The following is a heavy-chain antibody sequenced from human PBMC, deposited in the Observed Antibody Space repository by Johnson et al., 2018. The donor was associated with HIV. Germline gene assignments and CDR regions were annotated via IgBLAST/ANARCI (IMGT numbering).Heavy chain of an antibody. V-gene: IGHV3-30*19. J-gene: IGHJ3*01. CDR2: ITATGGNT. CDR1: GFTFSSYG. Sequence: QVQLVESGGGVVQPGRSLRLSCAASGFTFSSYGMHWVRQAPGKGLEWVSSITATGGNTYYADSVNGRFTVSRDKSKSTLYLQMHSLTAEDTALYYCARPSLIPHGGGCDVWGRGTMVVVST. D-gene: IGHD2-15*01. CDR3: ARPSLIPHGGGCDV.